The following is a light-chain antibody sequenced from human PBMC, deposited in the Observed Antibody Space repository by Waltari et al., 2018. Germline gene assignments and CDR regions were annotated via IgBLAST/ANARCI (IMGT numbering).Light chain of an antibody. J-gene: IGKJ4*01. Sequence: IVLTQSPATLSLSPGDRATLSCRASHSVRSHLAWYQQKPGQAPRPLSYEASNRASRIAIRFSGSWSGTVFTLTISSLEPEDFAVYYGQQRTGWPPLTFGGGTKVEIK. CDR1: HSVRSH. V-gene: IGKV3-11*01. CDR2: EAS. CDR3: QQRTGWPPLT.